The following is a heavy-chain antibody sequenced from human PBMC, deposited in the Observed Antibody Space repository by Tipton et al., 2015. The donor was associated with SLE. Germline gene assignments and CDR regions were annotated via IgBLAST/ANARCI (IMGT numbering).Heavy chain of an antibody. CDR2: INSGGTTT. J-gene: IGHJ5*01. Sequence: GSLRLSCTASGFNFNYYWMHWVRQVPGKGLLWVSHINSGGTTTTYADSVKGRFTISRDNTKNTLYLHMNSLLAEDTAVYYCAREAMTYDSWGQGTLVTVSS. CDR3: AREAMTYDS. CDR1: GFNFNYYW. V-gene: IGHV3-74*01. D-gene: IGHD2-21*02.